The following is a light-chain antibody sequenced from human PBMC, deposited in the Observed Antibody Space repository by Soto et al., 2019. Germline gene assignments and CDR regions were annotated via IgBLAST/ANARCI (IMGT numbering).Light chain of an antibody. CDR3: LQYDNYPRT. CDR1: QGIRSH. J-gene: IGKJ3*01. V-gene: IGKV1-16*02. CDR2: VAP. Sequence: DIQMTQSPSSLSASVGDRVIITCRASQGIRSHLAWFQQKPGKAPKSLSYVAPNLQSGVPSKFGGSGSGTDFSLPISRLQPEDSATSYCLQYDNYPRTFGTGTKVHIK.